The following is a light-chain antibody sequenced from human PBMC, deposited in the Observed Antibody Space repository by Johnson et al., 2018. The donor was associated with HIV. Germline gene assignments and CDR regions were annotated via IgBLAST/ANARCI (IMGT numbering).Light chain of an antibody. CDR2: ENN. Sequence: QSVLTQPPSVSAAPGQKVTISCSGSSSNIGNNYVSWYQQLPGTAPKLLIYENNKRPSGIPDRFSGSKSGTSATLGIPGLPTGDEADYYCGVWDASLSPHYGSGTGTTRTVL. V-gene: IGLV1-51*02. CDR1: SSNIGNNY. J-gene: IGLJ1*01. CDR3: GVWDASLSPHYG.